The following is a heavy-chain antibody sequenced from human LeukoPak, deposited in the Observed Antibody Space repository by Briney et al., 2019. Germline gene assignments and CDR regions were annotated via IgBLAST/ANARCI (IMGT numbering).Heavy chain of an antibody. CDR2: VTNSGGST. Sequence: GGSLRLSCAASGFTFSSYAMTWVRQAPGKGLDWVSGVTNSGGSTYYADSVKGRFTISRDNSGNTLYLQMNSLRAEDTAVYYCAKIAETSGSYGQGYDYWGQGTLVTVSS. V-gene: IGHV3-23*01. CDR1: GFTFSSYA. CDR3: AKIAETSGSYGQGYDY. J-gene: IGHJ4*02. D-gene: IGHD1-26*01.